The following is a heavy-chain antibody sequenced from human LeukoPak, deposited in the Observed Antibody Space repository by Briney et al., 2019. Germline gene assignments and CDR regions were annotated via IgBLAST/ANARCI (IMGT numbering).Heavy chain of an antibody. Sequence: GGSLRLSCAASGFTFSSYWMSWVRQAPGKGLEWVANIKQDGSEKYYVDSVKGRFTISRDNAKNSLYLQMNSLRAEDTAVYYCARDRRWELHPYFDYWGQGTLVTVSS. CDR1: GFTFSSYW. J-gene: IGHJ4*02. CDR3: ARDRRWELHPYFDY. V-gene: IGHV3-7*01. CDR2: IKQDGSEK. D-gene: IGHD1-26*01.